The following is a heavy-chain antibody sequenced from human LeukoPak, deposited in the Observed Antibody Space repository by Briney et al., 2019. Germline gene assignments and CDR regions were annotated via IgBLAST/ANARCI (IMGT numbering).Heavy chain of an antibody. CDR3: AREYYYDSSGFTRPSYYYYYMDV. V-gene: IGHV3-11*01. J-gene: IGHJ6*03. Sequence: GGSLRLSCAASGFTFSDYYMSWIRQAPGKGLEWVSYISSSGSTIYYADSVKGRFTISRDNAKNSLYLQMNSLRAEDTAVYYCAREYYYDSSGFTRPSYYYYYMDVWGKGTTVTISS. CDR2: ISSSGSTI. D-gene: IGHD3-22*01. CDR1: GFTFSDYY.